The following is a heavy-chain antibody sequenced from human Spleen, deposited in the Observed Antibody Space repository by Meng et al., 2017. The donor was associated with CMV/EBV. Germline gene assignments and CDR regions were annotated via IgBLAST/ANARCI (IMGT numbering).Heavy chain of an antibody. D-gene: IGHD3-22*01. J-gene: IGHJ4*02. CDR3: AREITMMGGSFDY. CDR2: INHSGNT. CDR1: GGSISGNY. Sequence: CAVYGGSISGNYWSWIRQPQGKGLEWIGEINHSGNTNYNPSLKSRVTISADTSKNQFSLKLSSVTAADTAVYYCAREITMMGGSFDYWGQGSLVTVSS. V-gene: IGHV4-34*01.